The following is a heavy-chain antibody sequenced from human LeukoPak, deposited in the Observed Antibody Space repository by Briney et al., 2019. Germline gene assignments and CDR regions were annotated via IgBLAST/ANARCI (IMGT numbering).Heavy chain of an antibody. V-gene: IGHV4-39*01. D-gene: IGHD3-22*01. J-gene: IGHJ4*02. CDR3: ASSETYYYDSSGYYYFDY. CDR1: GGSISSSSYY. Sequence: PSETLSLTCTVSGGSISSSSYYWGWIRQPPGKGLEWIGSIYYSGSTYYNPSLKSRVTISVDTSKNPFSLKLSSVTAADTAVYYCASSETYYYDSSGYYYFDYWGQGTLVTVSS. CDR2: IYYSGST.